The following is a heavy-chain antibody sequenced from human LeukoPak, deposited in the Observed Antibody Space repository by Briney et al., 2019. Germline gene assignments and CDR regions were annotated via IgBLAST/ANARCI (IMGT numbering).Heavy chain of an antibody. D-gene: IGHD2-2*01. CDR1: GYSISSGYY. CDR2: FYHSGST. CDR3: ARWYCSSTSCSGIYYYYYMDV. Sequence: PSETLSLTCAVSGYSISSGYYWGWIRQSPGKGLEWIGSFYHSGSTDYNPSLKSRVTISVDTSKNQFSLKLSSVTAADTAVYYCARWYCSSTSCSGIYYYYYMDVWGKGTTVTVSS. J-gene: IGHJ6*03. V-gene: IGHV4-38-2*01.